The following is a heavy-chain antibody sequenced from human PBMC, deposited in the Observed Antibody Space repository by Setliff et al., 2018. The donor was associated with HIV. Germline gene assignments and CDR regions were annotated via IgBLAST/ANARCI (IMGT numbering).Heavy chain of an antibody. J-gene: IGHJ5*02. CDR2: VSPYNGHT. Sequence: ASVKVSCKASGYTFTNFGVGWVRQAPGQGLEWMGWVSPYNGHTKYAQRFQGRVTMSTDTSTSTIYMKLTSLRSDDTAVYYCARWSCGRATCYDSPYNWFEPWGQGTLVTVSS. CDR3: ARWSCGRATCYDSPYNWFEP. V-gene: IGHV1-18*01. CDR1: GYTFTNFG. D-gene: IGHD2-2*01.